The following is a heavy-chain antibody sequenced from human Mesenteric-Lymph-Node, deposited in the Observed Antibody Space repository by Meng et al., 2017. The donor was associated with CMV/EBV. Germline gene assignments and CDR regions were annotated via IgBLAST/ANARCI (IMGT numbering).Heavy chain of an antibody. J-gene: IGHJ4*02. Sequence: SLKRHYLTWIGQPPGKGLEWNGEINHSGSANYNPALKSRVTISVDTSKNQFSLELTSVTAADAAVYYCATDGGRYGSGSYYNPAGAYWGQGTLVTVSS. CDR1: SLKRHY. V-gene: IGHV4-34*01. CDR2: INHSGSA. CDR3: ATDGGRYGSGSYYNPAGAY. D-gene: IGHD3-10*01.